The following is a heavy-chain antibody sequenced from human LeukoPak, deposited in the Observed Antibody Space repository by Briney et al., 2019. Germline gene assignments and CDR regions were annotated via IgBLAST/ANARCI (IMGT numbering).Heavy chain of an antibody. Sequence: PSETLSLTCAVYGGSFSGYYWSWIRQPPGKGLEWIGEINHSGSTNYNPSLKSRVTISVDTSKNQFSLKLSSVTAADTAVYYCARRDYYGSGSSKAPRDWFDPWGHGTLVTVSS. CDR3: ARRDYYGSGSSKAPRDWFDP. CDR2: INHSGST. D-gene: IGHD3-10*01. V-gene: IGHV4-34*01. CDR1: GGSFSGYY. J-gene: IGHJ5*02.